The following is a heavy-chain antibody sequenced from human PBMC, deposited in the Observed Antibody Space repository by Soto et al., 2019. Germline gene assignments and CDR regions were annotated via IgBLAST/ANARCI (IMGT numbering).Heavy chain of an antibody. V-gene: IGHV4-30-2*05. D-gene: IGHD6-13*01. J-gene: IGHJ6*02. CDR3: ARGISSSWYSPMEPNYYYYGMDV. CDR1: GGSISSGGYS. CDR2: IYHSGST. Sequence: PSETLSLTCAVSGGSISSGGYSWSWIRQPPGKGLEWIGYIYHSGSTYYNPSLKSRVTISVDTSKNQFSLKLSSVTAADTAVYYCARGISSSWYSPMEPNYYYYGMDVWGQGTTVTVSS.